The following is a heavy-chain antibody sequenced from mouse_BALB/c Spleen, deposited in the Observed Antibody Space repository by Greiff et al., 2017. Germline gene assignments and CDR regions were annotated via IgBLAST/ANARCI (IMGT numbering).Heavy chain of an antibody. CDR1: GFNIKDYY. CDR2: IDPENGNT. J-gene: IGHJ4*01. CDR3: ARWGGNYYAMDY. V-gene: IGHV14-1*02. D-gene: IGHD2-1*01. Sequence: EVQLQQSGAELVRPGALVKLSCKASGFNIKDYYMHWVKQRPEQGLEWIGWIDPENGNTIYDPKFQGKASITADTSSNTAYLQLSSLTSEDTAVYYCARWGGNYYAMDYWGQGTSVTVSS.